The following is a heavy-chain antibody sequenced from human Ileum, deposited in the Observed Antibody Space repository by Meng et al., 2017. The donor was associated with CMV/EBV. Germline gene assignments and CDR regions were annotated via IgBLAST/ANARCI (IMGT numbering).Heavy chain of an antibody. V-gene: IGHV3-7*01. D-gene: IGHD6-13*01. Sequence: GGSLRLSCAGPGFSFSEHWMNWVRQAPGKGLEWVANIKQEGNERYYEDSVKGRFTISRDNAKNSLFLQVSNLMVEDTTVYYCSRDSPHEPQLFRGIDYWGQGTLVTVSS. CDR2: IKQEGNER. CDR3: SRDSPHEPQLFRGIDY. J-gene: IGHJ4*02. CDR1: GFSFSEHW.